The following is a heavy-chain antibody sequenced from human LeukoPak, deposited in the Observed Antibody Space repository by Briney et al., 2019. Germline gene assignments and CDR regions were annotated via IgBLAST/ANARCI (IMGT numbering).Heavy chain of an antibody. Sequence: SQTLSLTCTVSGGSISSGDYYWSWIRQPPGTGLEWVGYIYYTGSTYYNPSLKSRLSISVDTSKNQFSLKLSSVTAADTAVYYCAARIAARPEVDYWGQGTLVTVSS. D-gene: IGHD6-6*01. CDR1: GGSISSGDYY. V-gene: IGHV4-30-4*08. CDR2: IYYTGST. CDR3: AARIAARPEVDY. J-gene: IGHJ4*02.